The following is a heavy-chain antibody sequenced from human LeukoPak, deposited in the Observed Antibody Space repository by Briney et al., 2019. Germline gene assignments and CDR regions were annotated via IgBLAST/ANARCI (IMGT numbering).Heavy chain of an antibody. D-gene: IGHD2-8*02. Sequence: ASVKVSCKASGYPFTSCIISWVRQAPGQGLEWMGWISPYNGNTNYAQKLQGRVNMPTDTSTSTAAMELRGLRSDDTAVYYCVGLVEPLDYWGQGTLVTVSS. J-gene: IGHJ4*02. CDR2: ISPYNGNT. V-gene: IGHV1-18*01. CDR3: VGLVEPLDY. CDR1: GYPFTSCI.